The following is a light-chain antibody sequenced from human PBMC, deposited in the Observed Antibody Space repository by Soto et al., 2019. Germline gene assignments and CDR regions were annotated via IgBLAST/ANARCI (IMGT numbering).Light chain of an antibody. J-gene: IGKJ5*01. Sequence: EIVLTQSPGTLSLSPGERATLSCRASQNVGGRFLAWYQQKPGQAPRLLINVASTRATGIPDRFSGSGSGTDSTLTISRLEPEDFAVYYCQQYGTSPIAFGQGTRLEIK. CDR1: QNVGGRF. CDR2: VAS. V-gene: IGKV3-20*01. CDR3: QQYGTSPIA.